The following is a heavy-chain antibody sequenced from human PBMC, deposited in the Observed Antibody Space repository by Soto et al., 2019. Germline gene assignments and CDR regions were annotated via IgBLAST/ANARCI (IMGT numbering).Heavy chain of an antibody. V-gene: IGHV3-53*01. CDR3: AGRLTTAASLDY. J-gene: IGHJ4*02. D-gene: IGHD1-1*01. CDR2: IHGGGSA. Sequence: VQLVESGGGLIQPGGSLRLSCAASGLSVSNNHMTWVRQAPGKGLEWVSLIHGGGSAYYADSVKGRFTISRDNSKNTLYLQMDSQRAEDTAIYYCAGRLTTAASLDYWGQGTLVTVSS. CDR1: GLSVSNNH.